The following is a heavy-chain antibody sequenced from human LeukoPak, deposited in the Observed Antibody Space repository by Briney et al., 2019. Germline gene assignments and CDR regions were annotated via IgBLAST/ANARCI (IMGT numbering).Heavy chain of an antibody. CDR3: ARADYDTAFPTHYFDY. J-gene: IGHJ4*02. CDR2: IYYCGST. D-gene: IGHD3-9*01. CDR1: GGSISSYY. Sequence: SETLSLTCTVSGGSISSYYWSWIRQPPGKGLEWIGYIYYCGSTNYDPSLKSRVTISVDTSKNQSSLKLSSVTAADTAVYYCARADYDTAFPTHYFDYWGQGTLVTVSS. V-gene: IGHV4-59*12.